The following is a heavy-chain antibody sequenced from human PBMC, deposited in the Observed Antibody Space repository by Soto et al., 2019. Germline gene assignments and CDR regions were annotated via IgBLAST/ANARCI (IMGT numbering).Heavy chain of an antibody. Sequence: GESLKISCKGSGYSFTSYWIGWVRQMPGKGLEWMGIIYPGDSDTRYSPSFQGQVTISADRSISTAYLQWSSLKASDTAMYYCARPGYSSSWYPPYGMDVWGQGTTVTSP. D-gene: IGHD6-13*01. J-gene: IGHJ6*02. CDR2: IYPGDSDT. CDR1: GYSFTSYW. CDR3: ARPGYSSSWYPPYGMDV. V-gene: IGHV5-51*01.